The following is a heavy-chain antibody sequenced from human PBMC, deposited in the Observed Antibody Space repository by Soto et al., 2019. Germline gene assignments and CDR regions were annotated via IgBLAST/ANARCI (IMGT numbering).Heavy chain of an antibody. CDR3: AKAFPTPDNVIVPTGMGALDY. J-gene: IGHJ4*02. Sequence: GGSLRLSCAASGFTFSSDRMSWVRQAPGKGLEWVSAISGSGGSTYYADSVKGRVTISRDNSKNTLYLQMNSPRAEDTAVYYFAKAFPTPDNVIVPTGMGALDYWGQGTLVTVSS. D-gene: IGHD2-2*01. CDR1: GFTFSSDR. V-gene: IGHV3-23*01. CDR2: ISGSGGST.